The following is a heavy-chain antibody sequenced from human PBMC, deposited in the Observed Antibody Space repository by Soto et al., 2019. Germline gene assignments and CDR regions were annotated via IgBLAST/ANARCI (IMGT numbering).Heavy chain of an antibody. Sequence: SETLSLTCTVSGGSISSYYWSWIRQPAGKGLEWIGRIYTSGSTNYNPSLKSRVTMSVDTSKNQISLKLSSVTAADTAVYYCASIAHKSSWEAPDDALDIWGQGTMVTVSS. J-gene: IGHJ3*02. V-gene: IGHV4-4*07. CDR3: ASIAHKSSWEAPDDALDI. D-gene: IGHD6-13*01. CDR2: IYTSGST. CDR1: GGSISSYY.